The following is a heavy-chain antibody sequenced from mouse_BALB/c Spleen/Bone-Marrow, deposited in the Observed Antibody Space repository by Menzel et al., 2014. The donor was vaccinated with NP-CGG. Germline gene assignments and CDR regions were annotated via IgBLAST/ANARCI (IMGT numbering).Heavy chain of an antibody. CDR2: ISSGGST. Sequence: DVKLVESGGGLVKPGGSLKLSCAASGFTFSSYAMSWVRQTPEKRLEWVASISSGGSTYYPDSVKGRFTISRDNARNILYLQMSSLRSEDTAMYYCAREGGTTAHYYAMDYWGQGTSVTVS. CDR1: GFTFSSYA. D-gene: IGHD1-2*01. V-gene: IGHV5-6-5*01. J-gene: IGHJ4*01. CDR3: AREGGTTAHYYAMDY.